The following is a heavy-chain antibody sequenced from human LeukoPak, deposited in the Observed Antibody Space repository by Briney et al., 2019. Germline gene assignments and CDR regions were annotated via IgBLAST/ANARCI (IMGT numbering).Heavy chain of an antibody. J-gene: IGHJ6*03. Sequence: PGGSLRLSCAASGFTFSSYAMHWVRQAPGKGLEWVAVISYDGSNKYYADSVKGRFTISRDNSKNTLYLQMNSLRAEDTAVYYCARDVIMDVWGKGTTVTVSS. CDR2: ISYDGSNK. V-gene: IGHV3-30*04. CDR3: ARDVIMDV. CDR1: GFTFSSYA. D-gene: IGHD2/OR15-2a*01.